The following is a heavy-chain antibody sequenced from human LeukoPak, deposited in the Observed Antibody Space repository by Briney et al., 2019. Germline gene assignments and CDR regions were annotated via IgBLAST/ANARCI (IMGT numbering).Heavy chain of an antibody. D-gene: IGHD2-15*01. Sequence: SQTLSLTCAISGDSVSSNSAVWNWIRQSPPRGLEWLGRTYYRSKWYNDYAVSVKSRITIKPDTSKNQFSLQLNSVTPEDTAIYYCARIVGGSPDYWGLGTLVTVSS. CDR2: TYYRSKWYN. CDR3: ARIVGGSPDY. J-gene: IGHJ4*02. CDR1: GDSVSSNSAV. V-gene: IGHV6-1*01.